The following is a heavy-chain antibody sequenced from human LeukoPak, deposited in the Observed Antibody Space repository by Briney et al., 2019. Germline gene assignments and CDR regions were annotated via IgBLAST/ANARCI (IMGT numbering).Heavy chain of an antibody. D-gene: IGHD6-13*01. J-gene: IGHJ3*02. Sequence: GGSLRLSCAASGFTFSSNYMSWVRQAPGKGLEWVSVIYSGGSTYYSDSVKGRFTISRDNSKNTLYLQMNSLRAEDTAVYYCARAQQMDDAFDIWGQGTMVTVSS. V-gene: IGHV3-66*02. CDR3: ARAQQMDDAFDI. CDR2: IYSGGST. CDR1: GFTFSSNY.